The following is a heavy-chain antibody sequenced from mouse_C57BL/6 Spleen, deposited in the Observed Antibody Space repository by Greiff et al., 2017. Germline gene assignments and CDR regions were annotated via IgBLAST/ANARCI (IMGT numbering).Heavy chain of an antibody. CDR3: ARGGTTVVVRYYYAMDY. J-gene: IGHJ4*01. D-gene: IGHD1-1*01. Sequence: QVQLQQPGAELVKPGASVKLSCKASGYTFTSYWMHWVKQRPGQGLEWIGMIHPNSGSTNYNEKFKSKATLTVDKSSSTAYMQLSSLTSEDSAVYYCARGGTTVVVRYYYAMDYWGQGTSVTVSS. CDR2: IHPNSGST. CDR1: GYTFTSYW. V-gene: IGHV1-64*01.